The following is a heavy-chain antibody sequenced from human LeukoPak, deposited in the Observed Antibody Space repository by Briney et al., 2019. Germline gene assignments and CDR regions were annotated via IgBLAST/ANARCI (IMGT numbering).Heavy chain of an antibody. CDR1: GFTFSSYE. J-gene: IGHJ4*02. CDR2: IKQDGSEK. Sequence: GGSLRLSCAASGFTFSSYEMSWVRQAPGKGLEWVANIKQDGSEKYYVDSVKGRFTISRDNAKNSLYLQMNSLRAEDTAVYYCARERVEYSSSGYYFDYWGQGTLVTVSS. D-gene: IGHD6-6*01. CDR3: ARERVEYSSSGYYFDY. V-gene: IGHV3-7*01.